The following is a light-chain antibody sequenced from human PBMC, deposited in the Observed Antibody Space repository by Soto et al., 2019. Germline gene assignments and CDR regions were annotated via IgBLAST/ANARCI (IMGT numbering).Light chain of an antibody. CDR3: SSYTSRSTYV. J-gene: IGLJ1*01. Sequence: VLTQPASVSGSPGQSITISCTGTSSDVGGYNSVSWYRQHPGKAPKLMIYEVSNRPSGVSDRFSGSKSGNTASLTISGLQAEDEADYYCSSYTSRSTYVFGSGTKVTVL. V-gene: IGLV2-14*01. CDR1: SSDVGGYNS. CDR2: EVS.